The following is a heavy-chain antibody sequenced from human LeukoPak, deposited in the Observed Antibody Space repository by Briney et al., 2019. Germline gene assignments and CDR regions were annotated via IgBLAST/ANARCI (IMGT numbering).Heavy chain of an antibody. D-gene: IGHD3-22*01. Sequence: GGSLRLFCVTSGFTFSNHEMNWVRQAPGKGLEWVAYTSRGGSDISYADSAKGRFTISSDIDTNNLYLQMNSLRPEDPAVYYCAKDFSAPVRLLDAFDIWGQGTMVTVSS. CDR2: TSRGGSDI. J-gene: IGHJ3*02. CDR3: AKDFSAPVRLLDAFDI. V-gene: IGHV3-48*03. CDR1: GFTFSNHE.